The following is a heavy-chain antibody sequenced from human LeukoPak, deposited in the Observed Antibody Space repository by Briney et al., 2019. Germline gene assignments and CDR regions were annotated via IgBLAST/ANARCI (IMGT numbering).Heavy chain of an antibody. V-gene: IGHV4-31*11. CDR3: ARDRYCRDSDCSTPSYGMDV. CDR1: GGSFSGYY. J-gene: IGHJ6*02. D-gene: IGHD2-15*01. Sequence: SETLSLTCAVYGGSFSGYYWSWIRQHPGKGLEWIGYIYYSGGTYYNPSLKSRVTISVDRSANQFSLKLGSVTAADAAVYYCARDRYCRDSDCSTPSYGMDVWGQGTTFSVSS. CDR2: IYYSGGT.